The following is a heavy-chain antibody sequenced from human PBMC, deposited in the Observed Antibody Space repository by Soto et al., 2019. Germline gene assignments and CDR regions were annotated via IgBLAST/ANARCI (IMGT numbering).Heavy chain of an antibody. Sequence: SETMSLTCTVSGGSISSGDYYWSWIRQPPGKGLEWIGYIYYSGSTYYNPSLKSRVTISVDTSKNQFSLKLSSVTAADTAVYYCARSAGVAITGGYVDLWGRGTRVNVSS. D-gene: IGHD3-3*01. CDR1: GGSISSGDYY. J-gene: IGHJ2*01. V-gene: IGHV4-30-4*01. CDR3: ARSAGVAITGGYVDL. CDR2: IYYSGST.